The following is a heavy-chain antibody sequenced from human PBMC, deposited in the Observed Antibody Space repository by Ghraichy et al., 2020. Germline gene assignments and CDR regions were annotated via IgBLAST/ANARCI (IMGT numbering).Heavy chain of an antibody. CDR2: IYTGDYT. CDR3: ARDREEGGTDY. V-gene: IGHV3-66*01. Sequence: GGSLRLSCEASGFTISSNYMSWVRQAPGKGLEWVSLIYTGDYTFYADSVKGRFTISRDNSKNTLFLQMGSLRAEDTAVYYCARDREEGGTDYWGQGTLVTVSS. CDR1: GFTISSNY. J-gene: IGHJ4*02. D-gene: IGHD1-26*01.